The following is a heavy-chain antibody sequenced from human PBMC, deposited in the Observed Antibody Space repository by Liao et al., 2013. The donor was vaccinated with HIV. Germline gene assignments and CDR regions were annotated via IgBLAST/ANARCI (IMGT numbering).Heavy chain of an antibody. J-gene: IGHJ3*02. CDR2: INPSGRA. D-gene: IGHD1-14*01. V-gene: IGHV4-61*02. Sequence: QVQLQESGPGLVKPSQTLSLTCSVSGASIRADHFYWTWIRQPAGKGLEWIGRINPSGRASYNPSLRSRLSISHDTSKNQFSLKLSSLTAADTAMYYCARVTSADAFDIWGQGTMVTVSS. CDR3: ARVTSADAFDI. CDR1: GASIRADHFY.